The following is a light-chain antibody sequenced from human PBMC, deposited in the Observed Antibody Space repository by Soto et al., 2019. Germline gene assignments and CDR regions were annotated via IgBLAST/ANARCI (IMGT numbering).Light chain of an antibody. CDR2: DAS. Sequence: EIVLTQSPATLSLSPGERATLSCRASQSVSSYLAWYQQKPGQAPRLLIYDASNRATGIPARFSGSGSGTDFTLTISSLEPKDVAVYYCQQRSNWPLTFGGGTKVEIK. J-gene: IGKJ4*01. CDR1: QSVSSY. CDR3: QQRSNWPLT. V-gene: IGKV3-11*01.